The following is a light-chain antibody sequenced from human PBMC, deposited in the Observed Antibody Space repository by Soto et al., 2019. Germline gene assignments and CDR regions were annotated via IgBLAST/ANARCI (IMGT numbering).Light chain of an antibody. CDR2: AAS. CDR1: QSISNY. CDR3: QQCYSTPYS. J-gene: IGKJ2*03. Sequence: DIQMTQSPASLSASVGDRVTITCRASQSISNYLNWYQQKPGKAPKVLIYAASSLLSGIPSRFSGSGSGTDFTLTISSLQPEDFAIYYCQQCYSTPYSCGQGTKLEIK. V-gene: IGKV1-39*01.